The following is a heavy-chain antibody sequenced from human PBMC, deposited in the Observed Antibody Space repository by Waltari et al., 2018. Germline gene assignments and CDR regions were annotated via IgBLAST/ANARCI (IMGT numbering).Heavy chain of an antibody. CDR3: ARGFTLILGP. CDR1: GFDVNRNY. V-gene: IGHV3-53*04. CDR2: LYSDGRT. Sequence: EMQLVESEGGLVQPGGSLTLSCTASGFDVNRNYMSWVRQAPGKGPEWVSVLYSDGRTFDADSVKGRFTISRHDSKNTLYLQLNSLTPDDTAVYYCARGFTLILGPWGQGALVTVSS. D-gene: IGHD3-16*01. J-gene: IGHJ5*02.